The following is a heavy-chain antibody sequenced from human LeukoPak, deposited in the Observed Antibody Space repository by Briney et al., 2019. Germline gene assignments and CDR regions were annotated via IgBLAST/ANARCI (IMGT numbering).Heavy chain of an antibody. CDR3: VRESDVWSGPGIGRPLDV. V-gene: IGHV3-7*01. J-gene: IGHJ6*04. Sequence: GGSLRLSCAASGFNLSNSWMTWGRQAPGGGLGWGANIKEDGSDKQYVDSVRGRFTISRDNAKNSVSLQIDGLRAEDTAVYHCVRESDVWSGPGIGRPLDVWGKGTTVTVSS. CDR2: IKEDGSDK. CDR1: GFNLSNSW. D-gene: IGHD3-3*01.